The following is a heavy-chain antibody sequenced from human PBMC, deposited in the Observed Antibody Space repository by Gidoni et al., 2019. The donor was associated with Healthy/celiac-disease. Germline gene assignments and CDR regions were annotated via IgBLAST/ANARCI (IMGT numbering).Heavy chain of an antibody. Sequence: LSLTCTVSGGSISSSSYYWGWIRQPPGKGLEWIGSIYYSGSTYYNPSLKSRVTISVDTSKNQFSLKLSSVTAADTAVYYCARPTGPYYDSSGYYFDYWGQGTLVTVSS. CDR3: ARPTGPYYDSSGYYFDY. CDR1: GGSISSSSYY. V-gene: IGHV4-39*01. CDR2: IYYSGST. J-gene: IGHJ4*02. D-gene: IGHD3-22*01.